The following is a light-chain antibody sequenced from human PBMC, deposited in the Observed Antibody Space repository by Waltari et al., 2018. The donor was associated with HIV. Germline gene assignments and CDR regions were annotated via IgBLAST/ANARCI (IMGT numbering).Light chain of an antibody. Sequence: SVLTQPPSASGTPGQRVTISCSGRSSTIGNNTVEWYQQLPGTAPKLLNYSNNQRPSGVPDRISGSKSGTSASLAIGGLQSDDEADYYCASWEDSLHGPVFGGGTKLTVL. V-gene: IGLV1-44*01. CDR1: SSTIGNNT. CDR3: ASWEDSLHGPV. J-gene: IGLJ2*01. CDR2: SNN.